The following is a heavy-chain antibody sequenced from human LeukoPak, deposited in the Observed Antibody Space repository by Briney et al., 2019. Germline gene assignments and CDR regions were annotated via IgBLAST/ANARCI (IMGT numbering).Heavy chain of an antibody. D-gene: IGHD6-19*01. V-gene: IGHV1-46*01. CDR1: GYTFTSYY. CDR3: ARSLGGGYSSLWFDY. CDR2: INPSGGST. J-gene: IGHJ4*02. Sequence: ASVKVSCKASGYTFTSYYMHWVRQAPGQGLEWMGIINPSGGSTSYAQKFQGRVTMTRDTSTSTVYMELSSLISEDTAVYYRARSLGGGYSSLWFDYWGQGTLVTVSS.